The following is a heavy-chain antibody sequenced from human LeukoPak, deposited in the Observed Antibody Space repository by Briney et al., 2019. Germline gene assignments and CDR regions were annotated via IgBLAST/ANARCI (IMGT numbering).Heavy chain of an antibody. V-gene: IGHV5-51*01. CDR1: GYSFTSYW. J-gene: IGHJ6*02. D-gene: IGHD4-17*01. Sequence: GESLKISCKGSGYSFTSYWIGWVRQMPGKGLEWMGIIYPGDSDTRYSPSFQVQVTISADKSISTAYLQWSSLKASDTAMYYCARHKGGDPGYYYYYYGMDVWGQGTTVTVSS. CDR2: IYPGDSDT. CDR3: ARHKGGDPGYYYYYYGMDV.